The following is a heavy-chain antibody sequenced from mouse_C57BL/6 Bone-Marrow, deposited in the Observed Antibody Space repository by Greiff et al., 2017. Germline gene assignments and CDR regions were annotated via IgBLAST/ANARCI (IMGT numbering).Heavy chain of an antibody. CDR1: GYTFTSYW. CDR2: IYPGSGST. CDR3: ARPYYSNYWYFDV. D-gene: IGHD2-5*01. J-gene: IGHJ1*03. V-gene: IGHV1-55*01. Sequence: VQLQQPGAELVKPGASVKMSCKASGYTFTSYWITWVKQRPGQGLEWIGDIYPGSGSTNYNEKFKSKATLTVDTSSSTAYMQLSSLTSAYSAVYYCARPYYSNYWYFDVWGTGTTVTVSS.